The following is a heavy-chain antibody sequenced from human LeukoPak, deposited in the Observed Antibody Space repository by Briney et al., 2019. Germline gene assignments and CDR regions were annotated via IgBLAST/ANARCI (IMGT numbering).Heavy chain of an antibody. CDR2: SHHSGST. Sequence: SETLSLTCSVSDDSIRIYYWNWIRQPPGEGLEWVGYSHHSGSTNYNPSLKSRVTLSVDTSKNWLSLRLTSVTAADTAVYYCATWNNDLRGFDIWGQGTMVTVSS. CDR1: DDSIRIYY. J-gene: IGHJ3*02. D-gene: IGHD1/OR15-1a*01. CDR3: ATWNNDLRGFDI. V-gene: IGHV4-59*01.